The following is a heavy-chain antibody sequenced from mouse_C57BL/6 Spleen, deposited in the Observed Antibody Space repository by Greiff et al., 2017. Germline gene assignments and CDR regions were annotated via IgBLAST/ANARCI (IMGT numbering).Heavy chain of an antibody. D-gene: IGHD1-1*01. Sequence: QVQLQQPGAELVRPGTSVKLSCKASGYTFTSYWMHWVKQRPGQGLEWIGVIDPSDSYTNYNQKFKGKATLTVDTSSSTAYMQLSSLTSEDSAVYYCASRSSSYAMDYWGQGTSVTVSS. J-gene: IGHJ4*01. CDR3: ASRSSSYAMDY. V-gene: IGHV1-59*01. CDR2: IDPSDSYT. CDR1: GYTFTSYW.